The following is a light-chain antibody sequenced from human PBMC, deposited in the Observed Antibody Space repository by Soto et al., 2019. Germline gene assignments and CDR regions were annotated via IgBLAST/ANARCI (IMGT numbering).Light chain of an antibody. CDR1: SSNIGNNY. V-gene: IGLV1-51*01. J-gene: IGLJ1*01. CDR2: DNN. Sequence: QSVLTQPPSVSAAPGQKVTIYGSGSSSNIGNNYVSWYQQLPGTAPKLLIYDNNKLPSGIPDRFSGSKSGTSATLGITGLQSAHAADYYCGICERSLSASYVFGTGRKLTGL. CDR3: GICERSLSASYV.